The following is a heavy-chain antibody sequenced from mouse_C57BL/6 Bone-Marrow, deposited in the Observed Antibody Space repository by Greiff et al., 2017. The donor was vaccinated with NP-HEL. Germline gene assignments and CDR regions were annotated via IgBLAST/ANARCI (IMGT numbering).Heavy chain of an antibody. CDR2: INYDGSST. J-gene: IGHJ2*01. CDR1: GFTFSDYY. D-gene: IGHD1-1*01. V-gene: IGHV5-16*01. Sequence: EVKLMESEGGLVQPGSSMKLSCTASGFTFSDYYMAWVRQVPEKGLEWVANINYDGSSTYYLDSLKSRFIISRDNAKNILYLQMSSLKSEDTATYYCARAHYYGSSYRFDYWGQGTTLTVSP. CDR3: ARAHYYGSSYRFDY.